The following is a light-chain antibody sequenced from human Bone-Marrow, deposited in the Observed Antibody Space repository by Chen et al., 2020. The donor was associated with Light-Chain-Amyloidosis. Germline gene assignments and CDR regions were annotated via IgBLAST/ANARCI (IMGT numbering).Light chain of an antibody. Sequence: EIVLTQSPGTLSLSPGEGANLSCRASQTISSNYLTWYQQKFGQAPRLLIYGSSSRATGIPDRFTGSGSGTDFSRTINRLEPEDFEMYYCKQYGTSPLTFGGGTKVEIK. J-gene: IGKJ4*02. CDR1: QTISSNY. CDR3: KQYGTSPLT. V-gene: IGKV3-20*01. CDR2: GSS.